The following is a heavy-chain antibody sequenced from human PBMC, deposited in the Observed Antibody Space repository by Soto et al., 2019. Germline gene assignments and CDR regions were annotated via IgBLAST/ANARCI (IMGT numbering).Heavy chain of an antibody. V-gene: IGHV1-3*01. CDR3: ARSPSLFIDY. D-gene: IGHD2-2*01. Sequence: ASVKVSCKASGGTFSSYAISWVRQAPGQGLEWMGWINASNGNAKYSQKFQGRVTITRDTSASTAYMELSSLRSEDTAVYYCARSPSLFIDYWGQGTLVTVSS. CDR1: GGTFSSYA. CDR2: INASNGNA. J-gene: IGHJ4*02.